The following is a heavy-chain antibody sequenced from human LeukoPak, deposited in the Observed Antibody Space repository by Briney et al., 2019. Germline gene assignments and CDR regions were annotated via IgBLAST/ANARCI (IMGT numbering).Heavy chain of an antibody. CDR3: ARGAWDI. V-gene: IGHV3-21*01. CDR2: ISSSSDNI. CDR1: GFAFSGYS. J-gene: IGHJ3*02. Sequence: GGSLRLSCAASGFAFSGYSMNWVRQAPGKALEWVSSISSSSDNIYYADSVKGRFTISRDNAKNSLYLQMNSLRAEDTAVYCCARGAWDIWGQGTMVTVSS.